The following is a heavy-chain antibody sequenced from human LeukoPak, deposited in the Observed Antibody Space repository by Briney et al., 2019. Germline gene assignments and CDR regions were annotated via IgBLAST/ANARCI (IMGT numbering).Heavy chain of an antibody. Sequence: SETLSLTCTVSGGSISSYYWSWIRQPPGKGLEWIGYIYYSGSTNYNPSLKSRVAISVDTSKNQFSLKLSSVTAADTGVYYCARDRPYGIAARYYNWFDPWGQGTLVTVSS. V-gene: IGHV4-59*01. D-gene: IGHD6-6*01. CDR3: ARDRPYGIAARYYNWFDP. J-gene: IGHJ5*02. CDR2: IYYSGST. CDR1: GGSISSYY.